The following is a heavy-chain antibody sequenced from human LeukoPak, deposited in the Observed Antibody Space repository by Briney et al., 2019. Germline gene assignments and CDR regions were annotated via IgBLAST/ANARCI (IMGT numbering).Heavy chain of an antibody. CDR3: ARVLNEGYNNGNLQQ. CDR2: INPNSGAT. D-gene: IGHD5-24*01. CDR1: GDTFTAYY. J-gene: IGHJ1*01. V-gene: IGHV1-2*02. Sequence: ASVTVSSTTCGDTFTAYYVHCVRHVPGEGGEWMGWINPNSGATNFPQTFQGRVTLTRDTSITTPYIELSRRRSDDTAVYYCARVLNEGYNNGNLQQRGQGTLVTV.